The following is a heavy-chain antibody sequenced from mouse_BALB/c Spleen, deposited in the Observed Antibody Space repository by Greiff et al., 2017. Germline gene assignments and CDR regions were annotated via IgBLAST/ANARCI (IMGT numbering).Heavy chain of an antibody. Sequence: QVQLKESGAELMKPGASVKISCKATGYTFSSYWIEWVKQRPGHGLEWIGEILPGSGSTNYNEKFKGKATFTADTSSNTAYMQLSSLTSEDSAVYYCARVNYPYAMDYWGQGTSVTVSS. V-gene: IGHV1-9*01. D-gene: IGHD2-1*01. CDR1: GYTFSSYW. J-gene: IGHJ4*01. CDR3: ARVNYPYAMDY. CDR2: ILPGSGST.